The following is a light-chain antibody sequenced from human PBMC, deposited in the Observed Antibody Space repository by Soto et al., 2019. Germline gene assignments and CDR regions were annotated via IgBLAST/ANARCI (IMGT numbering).Light chain of an antibody. CDR3: QQYGSSPPLFT. CDR1: QSVSSSY. Sequence: EIVLTQSPGTLSSSPGERATLSCRASQSVSSSYLAWYQQKPGQAPRLLMYGASSRATGIPDRFSGSGSGTDFTLSISRLEPEDFGVYYCQQYGSSPPLFTFGPGTKVDIK. CDR2: GAS. V-gene: IGKV3-20*01. J-gene: IGKJ3*01.